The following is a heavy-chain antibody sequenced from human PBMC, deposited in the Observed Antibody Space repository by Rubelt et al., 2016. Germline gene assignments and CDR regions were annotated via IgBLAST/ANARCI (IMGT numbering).Heavy chain of an antibody. D-gene: IGHD7-27*01. CDR3: ARNWGRLFYFDY. J-gene: IGHJ4*02. CDR2: ISSSSSYI. V-gene: IGHV3-21*01. Sequence: VRQAPGKGLEWVSSISSSSSYIYCADSVKGRFTISRDNAKNSLYLQMNSLRAEDTAVYYCARNWGRLFYFDYWGQGTLVTVS.